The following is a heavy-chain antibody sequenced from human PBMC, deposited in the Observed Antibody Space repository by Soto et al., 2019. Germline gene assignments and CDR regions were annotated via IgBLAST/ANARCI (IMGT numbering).Heavy chain of an antibody. Sequence: GGSLRLSCAASGFTFSNYNMNWVRQAPGKGLEWVSHIGGARSTAIYYADSVKGRFTISRDNAENSLFLQLNSLRDEDTAVYYCARDFGYDDVWGQGTTVTAP. V-gene: IGHV3-48*02. J-gene: IGHJ6*02. D-gene: IGHD3-22*01. CDR2: IGGARSTAI. CDR1: GFTFSNYN. CDR3: ARDFGYDDV.